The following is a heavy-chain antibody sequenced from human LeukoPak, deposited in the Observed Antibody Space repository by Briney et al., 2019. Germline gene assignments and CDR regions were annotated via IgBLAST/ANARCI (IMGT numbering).Heavy chain of an antibody. CDR1: GGTFSSYA. J-gene: IGHJ6*02. CDR3: ARDMFRPGWGVIMGYYYYYGMDV. Sequence: ASVKVSCKASGGTFSSYAISWVRQAPGQGLEWMGGIIPIFGTANYAQKFQGRVTITADESTSTAYMELSSLRSEDTAVYYCARDMFRPGWGVIMGYYYYYGMDVWGQGTTVTVSS. CDR2: IIPIFGTA. D-gene: IGHD3-10*01. V-gene: IGHV1-69*01.